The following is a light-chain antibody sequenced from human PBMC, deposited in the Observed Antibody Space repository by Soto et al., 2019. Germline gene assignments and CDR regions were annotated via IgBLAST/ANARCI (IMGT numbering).Light chain of an antibody. V-gene: IGLV2-14*01. CDR2: EVS. Sequence: QSALTQPASVSGSPGQSITISCSGTSSDVGGYNYVSWYQQHPGKVPKLMIYEVSNRPSGVSNRFFGSKSGNTASLTISGLQAEDDSDYYCSSYTSRSTVVFGGGTQLTVL. CDR1: SSDVGGYNY. J-gene: IGLJ2*01. CDR3: SSYTSRSTVV.